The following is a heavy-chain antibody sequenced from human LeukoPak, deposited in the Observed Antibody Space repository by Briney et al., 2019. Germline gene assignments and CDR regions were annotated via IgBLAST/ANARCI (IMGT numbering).Heavy chain of an antibody. D-gene: IGHD2-2*01. J-gene: IGHJ6*03. V-gene: IGHV1-69*01. CDR1: GGTFSSYA. Sequence: GSSVKVSCKASGGTFSSYAIGWVRQAPGQGLEWMGGIIPIFGTANYAQKFQGRVTITADESTSTAYMELSSLRSEDTAVYYCARKDGYCSSTSCYSYYYYMDVWGKGTTVTVSS. CDR2: IIPIFGTA. CDR3: ARKDGYCSSTSCYSYYYYMDV.